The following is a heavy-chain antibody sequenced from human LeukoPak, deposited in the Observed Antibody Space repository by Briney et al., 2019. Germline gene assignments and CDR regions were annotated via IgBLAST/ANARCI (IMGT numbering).Heavy chain of an antibody. CDR2: TWYDGSNK. CDR3: AKVKWVAGGAFDI. J-gene: IGHJ3*02. CDR1: GFTFSSYG. V-gene: IGHV3-33*06. D-gene: IGHD6-19*01. Sequence: HPGGSLRLSCAASGFTFSSYGMHWVRQAPGKGLEWVAVTWYDGSNKYYADSVKGRFTISRDNSKNTLYLQMNSLRAEDTAVYYCAKVKWVAGGAFDIWGQGTMVTVSS.